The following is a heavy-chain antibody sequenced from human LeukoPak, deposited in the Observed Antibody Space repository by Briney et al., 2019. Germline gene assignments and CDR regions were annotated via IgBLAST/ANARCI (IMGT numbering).Heavy chain of an antibody. CDR1: EFTFSDYA. CDR3: AKDSPSVTATPHDY. CDR2: ISSYGGSI. D-gene: IGHD2-21*02. J-gene: IGHJ4*02. Sequence: GGSLRLSCAASEFTFSDYAMSWVRQAPGKGLDWVSTISSYGGSIYYADSVKGRFTISRDNSKNTLYLQMNSLRAEDTAVYFCAKDSPSVTATPHDYWGQGALVTVSS. V-gene: IGHV3-23*01.